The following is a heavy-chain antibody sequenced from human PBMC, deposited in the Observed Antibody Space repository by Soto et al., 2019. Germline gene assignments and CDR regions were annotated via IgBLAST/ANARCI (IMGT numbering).Heavy chain of an antibody. V-gene: IGHV4-4*02. D-gene: IGHD1-1*01. CDR3: ARPDWTRGYFDY. CDR2: MHYSGST. CDR1: GGSINRDDW. Sequence: SEALCLTCGGSGGSINRDDWWTWVRQPPGKGLEWIGEMHYSGSTNYNPSLKSRVTISVDRSKIQFSLNLTSVTAADTAVYYCARPDWTRGYFDYWGQGTLVT. J-gene: IGHJ4*02.